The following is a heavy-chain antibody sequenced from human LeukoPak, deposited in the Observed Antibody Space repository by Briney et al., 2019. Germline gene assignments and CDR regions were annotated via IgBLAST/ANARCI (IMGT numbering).Heavy chain of an antibody. Sequence: PGGSLRLSCAASGFTFSSYSMNWVRQAPGKGLEWVSSISSSSSCIYYADSVKGRFTISRDNAKNSLYLQMNSLRAEDTAVYYCARLPDYGDLSWGDYWGQGTLVTVSS. J-gene: IGHJ4*02. CDR3: ARLPDYGDLSWGDY. CDR2: ISSSSSCI. CDR1: GFTFSSYS. V-gene: IGHV3-21*01. D-gene: IGHD4-17*01.